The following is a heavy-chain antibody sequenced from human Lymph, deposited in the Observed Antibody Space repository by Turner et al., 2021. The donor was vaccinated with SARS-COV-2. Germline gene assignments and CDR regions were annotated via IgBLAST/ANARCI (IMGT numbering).Heavy chain of an antibody. CDR2: IYHSGNT. V-gene: IGHV4-4*02. Sequence: QVQLQESGPGLVKPSGTLSLTCAVPGCSISSNNWWSWVRQPPGKGLEWIGEIYHSGNTNYNPSLKSRVTISVDKSKNQFSLKLSSVTAADTAVYYCATKYCSGGSCSYFDYWGQGTLVTVSS. D-gene: IGHD2-15*01. CDR1: GCSISSNNW. CDR3: ATKYCSGGSCSYFDY. J-gene: IGHJ4*02.